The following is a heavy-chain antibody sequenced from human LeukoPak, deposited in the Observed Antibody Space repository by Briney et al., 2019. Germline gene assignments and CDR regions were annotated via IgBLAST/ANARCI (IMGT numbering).Heavy chain of an antibody. CDR3: ARVSEYYYGSGSYLLYYYYMDV. Sequence: GRSLRLSCAASGFTFSSYGMHWVRQAPGKGLEWVAALSNDGTDKYYADSVKGRFTISRDNFKNTLYLHMNSLRAVDTAVYYCARVSEYYYGSGSYLLYYYYMDVWGKGTTVTISS. V-gene: IGHV3-30*03. D-gene: IGHD3-10*01. CDR1: GFTFSSYG. CDR2: LSNDGTDK. J-gene: IGHJ6*03.